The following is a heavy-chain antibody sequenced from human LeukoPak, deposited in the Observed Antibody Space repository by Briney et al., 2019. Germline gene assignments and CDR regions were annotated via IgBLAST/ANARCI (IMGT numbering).Heavy chain of an antibody. D-gene: IGHD3-22*01. V-gene: IGHV3-43*01. CDR1: GFTFNQYT. CDR3: TRSDSPYFYYYYLDV. Sequence: GGSLRLSCVASGFTFNQYTIYWVRQAPGKGLEWVSLISWDGSTPYYADSVRGRFTISRDNTKNSVFLQMDGLRTEDTALYYCTRSDSPYFYYYYLDVWGKGTAVTVSS. J-gene: IGHJ6*03. CDR2: ISWDGSTP.